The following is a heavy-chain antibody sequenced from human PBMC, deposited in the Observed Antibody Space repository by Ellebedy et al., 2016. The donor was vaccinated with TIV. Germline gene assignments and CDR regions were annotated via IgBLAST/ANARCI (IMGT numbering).Heavy chain of an antibody. V-gene: IGHV4-59*13. CDR2: MYYSGST. Sequence: SETLSLXXTVSGGSISGYYWSWIRQPPGKGLEWIGYMYYSGSTSYNPSLKSRVTISVDTSKNQFSLKLSSVTAADTAVYYCAREISSRLDLWGQGTLVTVSS. CDR1: GGSISGYY. D-gene: IGHD3-3*02. J-gene: IGHJ5*02. CDR3: AREISSRLDL.